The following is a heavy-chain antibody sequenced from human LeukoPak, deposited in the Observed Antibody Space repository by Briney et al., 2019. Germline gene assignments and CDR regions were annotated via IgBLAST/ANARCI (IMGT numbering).Heavy chain of an antibody. J-gene: IGHJ4*02. D-gene: IGHD2-15*01. CDR1: GFTFSSCA. CDR3: GSPGTRYCSGDSCSDY. CDR2: ISYDGSSK. Sequence: PGGSLRLSCAASGFTFSSCAMHWVRQAPGKGLEWVAVISYDGSSKYYADSVKGRITISRDNAKNSLYLQMNSLRAEDTAVYYCGSPGTRYCSGDSCSDYWGQGTLVTVSS. V-gene: IGHV3-30-3*01.